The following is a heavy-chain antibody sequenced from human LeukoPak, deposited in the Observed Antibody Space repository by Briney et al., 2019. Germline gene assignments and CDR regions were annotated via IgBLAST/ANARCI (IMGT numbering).Heavy chain of an antibody. CDR1: GFTFISYG. D-gene: IGHD1-26*01. V-gene: IGHV3-21*01. CDR3: ARAALGGSYKFDY. CDR2: ISASGGNT. Sequence: KSGGSLRLSCAASGFTFISYGMSWVRQAPGKGLEWVSAISASGGNTYYADSVKGRFTISRDNAKNSLYLQMNSLRAEDTAVYYCARAALGGSYKFDYWGQGTLVTVSS. J-gene: IGHJ4*02.